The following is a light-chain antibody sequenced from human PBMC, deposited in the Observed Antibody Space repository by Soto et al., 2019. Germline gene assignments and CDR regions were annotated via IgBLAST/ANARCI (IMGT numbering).Light chain of an antibody. V-gene: IGKV3-20*01. Sequence: ALSQSPGTLSLSEGERATLSCRASQSLSSGYLAWYQQKPGQAPRLLIYGASNRATGIPDRFSGSGSGTDFTLTISRLEPEDFAVYYCQQYGSSGTFGHGAKV. CDR2: GAS. CDR1: QSLSSGY. J-gene: IGKJ1*01. CDR3: QQYGSSGT.